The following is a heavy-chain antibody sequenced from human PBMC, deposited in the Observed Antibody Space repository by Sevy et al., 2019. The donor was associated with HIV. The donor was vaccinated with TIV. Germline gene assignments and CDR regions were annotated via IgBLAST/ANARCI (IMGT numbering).Heavy chain of an antibody. J-gene: IGHJ4*02. CDR1: GGSFSSYY. CDR3: ARAVISGSCFDY. V-gene: IGHV4-59*13. CDR2: IYYSGST. D-gene: IGHD2-15*01. Sequence: SESLSLTCTASGGSFSSYYWSWIRQPPGKGLEWIGYIYYSGSTNYNPSLKSRVTISLDTSKNQLSLKLSSVTAADTAVYYSARAVISGSCFDYWGQGTLVTVSS.